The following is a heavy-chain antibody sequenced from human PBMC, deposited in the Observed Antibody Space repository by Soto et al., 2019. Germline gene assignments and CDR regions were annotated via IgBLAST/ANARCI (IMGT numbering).Heavy chain of an antibody. V-gene: IGHV3-74*01. CDR3: ARPQYLPDDVFDV. CDR2: INSDGSST. CDR1: GFTFTNYW. D-gene: IGHD2-2*01. Sequence: EMQLVESGGGLVQPGGSLGLSCAASGFTFTNYWMQWVRQAPGKGLVWVSRINSDGSSTSHADSVKGRFTISRDNAKNTLYLQMSSLRAEDTAVYYCARPQYLPDDVFDVWGRGTVVTVSS. J-gene: IGHJ3*01.